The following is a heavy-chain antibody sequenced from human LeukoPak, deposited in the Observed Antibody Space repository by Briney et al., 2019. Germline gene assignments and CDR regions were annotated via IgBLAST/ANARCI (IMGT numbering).Heavy chain of an antibody. J-gene: IGHJ3*02. CDR1: GFTFSRYW. V-gene: IGHV3-7*05. Sequence: GGSLRLSCAASGFTFSRYWMGWVRQAPGRGLEWVANIKEDGSDKDYVDSLKGRFTISRDNARNSLYLQMNSLRAEDTAVYYCARAGDYGSGSCAFDMWGQGTMVTVSS. CDR2: IKEDGSDK. D-gene: IGHD3-10*01. CDR3: ARAGDYGSGSCAFDM.